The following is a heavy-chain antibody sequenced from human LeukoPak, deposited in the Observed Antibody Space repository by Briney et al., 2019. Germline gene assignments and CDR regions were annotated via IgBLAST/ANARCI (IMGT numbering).Heavy chain of an antibody. J-gene: IGHJ4*02. CDR1: GFTFDDYA. V-gene: IGHV3-9*01. CDR2: ISWNSGSI. CDR3: ASTGGIVDYEGPFDY. D-gene: IGHD3-22*01. Sequence: SLRLSCAASGFTFDDYAMHWVRQAPGKGLEWVSGISWNSGSIGYADSVKGRFTISRDNAKNSLYPQMNSLRAEDTAVYYCASTGGIVDYEGPFDYWGQGTLVTVSS.